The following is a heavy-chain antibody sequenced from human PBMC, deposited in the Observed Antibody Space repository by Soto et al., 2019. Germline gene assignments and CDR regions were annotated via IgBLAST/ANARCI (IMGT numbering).Heavy chain of an antibody. CDR2: ISSNGGST. J-gene: IGHJ3*02. CDR3: VKGRITMIMGAFDI. CDR1: GFTFSSYA. D-gene: IGHD3-22*01. Sequence: PGGSLRLSCSASGFTFSSYAMHWVRQAPGKGLEYVSAISSNGGSTYYADTVKGRFTISRDNSKNTLYLQMSSLRAEDTAVYYCVKGRITMIMGAFDIWGQGTMVTVSS. V-gene: IGHV3-64D*06.